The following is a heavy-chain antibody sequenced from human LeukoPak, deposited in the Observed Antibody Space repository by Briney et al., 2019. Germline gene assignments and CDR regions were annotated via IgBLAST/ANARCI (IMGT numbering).Heavy chain of an antibody. V-gene: IGHV1-8*01. D-gene: IGHD3-10*01. CDR3: ARTNRITMVRGVYYFDY. Sequence: GASVKVSCKASGYTFTSYDTNWVRQATGQGLEWMGWMNPNSGNTGYAQKFQGRVTMTRNTSISTAYMELSSLRSEDTAVYYCARTNRITMVRGVYYFDYWGQGTLVTVSS. J-gene: IGHJ4*02. CDR2: MNPNSGNT. CDR1: GYTFTSYD.